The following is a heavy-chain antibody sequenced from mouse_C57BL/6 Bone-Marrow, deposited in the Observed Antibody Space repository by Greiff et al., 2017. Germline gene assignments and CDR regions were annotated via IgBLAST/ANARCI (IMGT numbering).Heavy chain of an antibody. J-gene: IGHJ3*01. CDR2: ISSGGDYI. CDR1: GFTFSSYA. Sequence: EVMLVESGEGLVKPGGSLKLSCAASGFTFSSYAMSWVRQTPEKRLEWVAYISSGGDYIYYADTVKGRFTISRDNARNTLYLQMSSLKSEDTAMYYCTRGGYGSRFAYWGQGTMVTGAA. CDR3: TRGGYGSRFAY. D-gene: IGHD1-1*01. V-gene: IGHV5S21*01.